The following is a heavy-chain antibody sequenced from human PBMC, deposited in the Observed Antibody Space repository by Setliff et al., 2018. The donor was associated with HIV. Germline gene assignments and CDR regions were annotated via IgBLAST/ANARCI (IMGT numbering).Heavy chain of an antibody. CDR2: IGWNGVSI. CDR1: GFTFDEYA. V-gene: IGHV3-9*01. J-gene: IGHJ4*02. D-gene: IGHD1-7*01. CDR3: AREGITGTTLHPY. Sequence: GGSLRLSCVASGFTFDEYALHWVRQVPGKGLEWVSSIGWNGVSIAYADSVKGRFTISRDNAKNSLYLQMNTLRAEDTAVYYCAREGITGTTLHPYWGQGTLVTVSS.